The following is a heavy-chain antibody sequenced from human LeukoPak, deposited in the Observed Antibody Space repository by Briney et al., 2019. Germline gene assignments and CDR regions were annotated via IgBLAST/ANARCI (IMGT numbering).Heavy chain of an antibody. Sequence: AGGSLRLSCAASGFVFSTYEMDWVRQAPGKGLEWVSYISSSDGTTYYADSVKGRFTISRDNAKNSLSLQMNSLSAEDTAVYYCARDGSSMGTNFDYWGQGTLVTVSS. D-gene: IGHD1-7*01. J-gene: IGHJ4*02. V-gene: IGHV3-48*03. CDR3: ARDGSSMGTNFDY. CDR1: GFVFSTYE. CDR2: ISSSDGTT.